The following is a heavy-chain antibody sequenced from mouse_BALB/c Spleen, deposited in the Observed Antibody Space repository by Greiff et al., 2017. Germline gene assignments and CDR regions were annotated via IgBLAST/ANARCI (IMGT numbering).Heavy chain of an antibody. Sequence: QVQLQQPGAELVKPGASVKLSCKASGYTFTSYYMYWVKQRPGQGLEWIGGINPSNGGTNFNEKFKSKATLTVDKSSSTAYMQLSSLTSEDSAVYYCTRSYYRYPLYYAMDYWGQGTSVTVSS. D-gene: IGHD2-14*01. CDR2: INPSNGGT. CDR3: TRSYYRYPLYYAMDY. CDR1: GYTFTSYY. J-gene: IGHJ4*01. V-gene: IGHV1S81*02.